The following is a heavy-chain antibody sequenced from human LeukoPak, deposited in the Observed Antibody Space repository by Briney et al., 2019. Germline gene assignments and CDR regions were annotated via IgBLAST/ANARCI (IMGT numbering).Heavy chain of an antibody. Sequence: PGGSLRLSCAASGFTFSSYWMNGVRQAPGKGLEWVANIKQDGSEKYYVDYVKGRFTISRDNAKNSLYLQMNSLRAEDTAVYYCARDRYCSSTSCYTGEYYYYYMDVWGKGTTVTVS. J-gene: IGHJ6*03. CDR3: ARDRYCSSTSCYTGEYYYYYMDV. CDR1: GFTFSSYW. CDR2: IKQDGSEK. V-gene: IGHV3-7*01. D-gene: IGHD2-2*02.